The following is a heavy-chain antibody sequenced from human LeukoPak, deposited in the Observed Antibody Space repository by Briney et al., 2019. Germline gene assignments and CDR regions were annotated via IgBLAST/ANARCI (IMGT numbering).Heavy chain of an antibody. Sequence: ASVKVSCKASGGTFSSYDISWVRQAPGQGLEWMGGIIPIFGTANYAQKFQGRVTITADESTSTAYMELSSLRSEDTAVYYCARGGVVIAISYYFDYWGQGTLVTVSS. CDR1: GGTFSSYD. D-gene: IGHD2-21*01. CDR3: ARGGVVIAISYYFDY. CDR2: IIPIFGTA. V-gene: IGHV1-69*13. J-gene: IGHJ4*02.